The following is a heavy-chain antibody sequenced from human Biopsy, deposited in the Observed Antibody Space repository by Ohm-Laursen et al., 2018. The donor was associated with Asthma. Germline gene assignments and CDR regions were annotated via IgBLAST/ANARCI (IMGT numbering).Heavy chain of an antibody. V-gene: IGHV1-18*01. CDR1: GYTFNSAG. D-gene: IGHD3-10*01. J-gene: IGHJ6*02. Sequence: SVKVSCKASGYTFNSAGITWVRQAPGQGLEWMGWISVYNGNTKVAQRLQDRVTMITDTSTSTAYMELRSLRSDDTAVYFCARAVDYSHYYGIDVWGQGTTVTVS. CDR2: ISVYNGNT. CDR3: ARAVDYSHYYGIDV.